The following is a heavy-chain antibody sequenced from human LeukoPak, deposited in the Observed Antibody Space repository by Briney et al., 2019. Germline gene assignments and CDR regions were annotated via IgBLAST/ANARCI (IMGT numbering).Heavy chain of an antibody. V-gene: IGHV1-2*02. CDR2: INPNSRGT. CDR1: GYSFTGYY. CDR3: ARDPAQSYYTDV. J-gene: IGHJ6*03. Sequence: ASVKVSCKASGYSFTGYYIHWVRQAPGQGLEWMGWINPNSRGTNYAQKFKGRVTMTRDTSISTAYMELSSLTSDDTAVYYCARDPAQSYYTDVWGIGTTVTVSS.